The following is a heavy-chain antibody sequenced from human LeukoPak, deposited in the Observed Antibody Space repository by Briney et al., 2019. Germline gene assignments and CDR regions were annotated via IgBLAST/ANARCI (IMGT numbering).Heavy chain of an antibody. CDR3: AKDHYGDQNY. D-gene: IGHD4-17*01. V-gene: IGHV3-30*18. CDR1: GPTFSDYS. J-gene: IGHJ4*02. Sequence: APGPTFSDYSITWVRQAPGKGLEWVAVISYDGSNKYYADSVKGRFTISRDNSKNTLYLQMNSLRAEDTAVYYCAKDHYGDQNYWGQGTLVTVSS. CDR2: ISYDGSNK.